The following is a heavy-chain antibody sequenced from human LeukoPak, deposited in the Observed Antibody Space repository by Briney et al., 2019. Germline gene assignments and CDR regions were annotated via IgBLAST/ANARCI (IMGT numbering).Heavy chain of an antibody. V-gene: IGHV1-58*02. Sequence: ASVKVSCKASGFSFTTSAMQWVRQARGQRLEWIGWIVVGSGHTGYAQKFQERITITRDMSTSTAYMQLSSLRSEDTAVYYCAADHQFSGWESAYGMDVWGQGTTVTVSS. J-gene: IGHJ6*02. CDR1: GFSFTTSA. D-gene: IGHD6-19*01. CDR2: IVVGSGHT. CDR3: AADHQFSGWESAYGMDV.